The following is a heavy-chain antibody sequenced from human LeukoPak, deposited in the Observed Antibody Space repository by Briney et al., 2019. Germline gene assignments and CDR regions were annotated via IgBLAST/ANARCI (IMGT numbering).Heavy chain of an antibody. V-gene: IGHV3-7*03. J-gene: IGHJ4*02. CDR1: GFTFSTYW. Sequence: GVSLRLSYAASGFTFSTYWMSWVRQAPGKGLECVANIKRDGSEKYYVDSVKGRFTIFRDDAKSSLYLQMNSLRAEDTAVYFCARVYTGNRWHFDYWGQGTLVTVSS. CDR2: IKRDGSEK. CDR3: ARVYTGNRWHFDY. D-gene: IGHD2-2*02.